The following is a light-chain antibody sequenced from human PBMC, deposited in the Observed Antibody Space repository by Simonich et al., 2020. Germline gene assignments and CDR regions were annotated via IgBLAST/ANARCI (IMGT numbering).Light chain of an antibody. J-gene: IGLJ2*01. CDR3: SSYAGSNPL. V-gene: IGLV2-14*02. CDR2: AVR. Sequence: QSALTQPASVSGSPGQSITISCTGTSSDVGSYNLVSWYQHNPGKAPKLMIYAVRKRHSVSTGGFSGSKSGNTAALTVSGLQAENEADYYCSSYAGSNPLFGGGTKLTVL. CDR1: SSDVGSYNL.